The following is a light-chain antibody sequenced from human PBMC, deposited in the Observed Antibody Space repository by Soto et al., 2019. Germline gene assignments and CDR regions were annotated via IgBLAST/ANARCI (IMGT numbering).Light chain of an antibody. CDR3: RHYGSSPSYT. J-gene: IGKJ2*01. Sequence: EIVLTQSPGTLSLSPGERATLSCRASQSVSSSSYLAWYQQKPGQAPRLLIYGASSRATGIPDRFSGSGSATDFTLTISRLEPEDFAVYYGRHYGSSPSYTFGQGTKLESK. V-gene: IGKV3-20*01. CDR2: GAS. CDR1: QSVSSSSY.